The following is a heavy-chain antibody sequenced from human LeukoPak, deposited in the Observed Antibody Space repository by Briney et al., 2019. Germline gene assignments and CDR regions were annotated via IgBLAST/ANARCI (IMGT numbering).Heavy chain of an antibody. CDR3: ARDRYYYDSSGYWGAFDI. V-gene: IGHV1-69*13. D-gene: IGHD3-22*01. J-gene: IGHJ3*02. CDR2: IIPIFGTA. CDR1: GGTFSSYA. Sequence: RASVKVSCKASGGTFSSYAISWVRQAPGQGLERMGGIIPIFGTANYAQKFQGRVTVTADESTSTAYMELSSLRSEDTAVYYCARDRYYYDSSGYWGAFDIWGQGTMVTVSS.